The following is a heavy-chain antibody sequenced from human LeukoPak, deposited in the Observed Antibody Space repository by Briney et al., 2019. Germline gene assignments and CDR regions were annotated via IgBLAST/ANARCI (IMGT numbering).Heavy chain of an antibody. J-gene: IGHJ5*01. CDR3: ARRDYRGLLDS. Sequence: SETLSLTCSVSGGSISACNHYWPRVPQPPAKGLEWIGSVYYTGSIRYNTALKSRVTISVDMAKNELVLTLTSVPAADTAFYSCARRDYRGLLDSWGEGILVSVS. CDR1: GGSISACNHY. V-gene: IGHV4-39*01. CDR2: VYYTGSI. D-gene: IGHD5-12*01.